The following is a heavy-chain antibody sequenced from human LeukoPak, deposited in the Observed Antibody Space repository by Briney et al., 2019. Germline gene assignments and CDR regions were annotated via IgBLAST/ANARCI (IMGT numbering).Heavy chain of an antibody. CDR2: ISGSGGST. Sequence: PGGSLRLSCAASGFTFSSYGMSWVRQAPGKGLEWVSAISGSGGSTYYADSVKDRFTISRDNSKNTLYLQMNSLRAEDTAVYYCARERRGYYYLDALDIWGQGTMVTVSS. J-gene: IGHJ3*02. D-gene: IGHD3-22*01. CDR3: ARERRGYYYLDALDI. CDR1: GFTFSSYG. V-gene: IGHV3-23*01.